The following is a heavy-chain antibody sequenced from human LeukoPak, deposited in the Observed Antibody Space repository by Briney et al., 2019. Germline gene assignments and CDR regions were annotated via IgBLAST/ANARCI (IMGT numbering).Heavy chain of an antibody. CDR2: ISYDGSNK. D-gene: IGHD4-17*01. J-gene: IGHJ3*02. Sequence: GRSLRLSCAASGFTFSSYAMHWVRQAPGKGLEWVADISYDGSNKYYADSVKGRFTISRDNSKNTLYLQMNSLRAEDTAVYYCAREEPRYGDSYSPDAFDIWGQGTMVTVPS. CDR3: AREEPRYGDSYSPDAFDI. V-gene: IGHV3-30-3*01. CDR1: GFTFSSYA.